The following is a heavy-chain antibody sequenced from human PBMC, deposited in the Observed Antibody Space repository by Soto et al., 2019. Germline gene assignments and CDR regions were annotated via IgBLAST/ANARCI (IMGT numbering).Heavy chain of an antibody. CDR3: VKDKGAAAGFDY. V-gene: IGHV3-30*18. CDR1: GVTFSNNG. CDR2: ISYGGSGK. D-gene: IGHD6-13*01. J-gene: IGHJ4*02. Sequence: QVHLGESGGGVVQPGRSLRLSCAASGVTFSNNGMHWVRQAPGKGLEWMGVISYGGSGKYYAGSVKGRFTISRDNSKNTLYLQMDTLRAEDTAIYYCVKDKGAAAGFDYWGQGILVTVSS.